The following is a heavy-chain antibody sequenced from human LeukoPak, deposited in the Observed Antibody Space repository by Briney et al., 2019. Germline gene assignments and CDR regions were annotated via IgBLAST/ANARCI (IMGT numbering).Heavy chain of an antibody. CDR1: GFTFDDYG. CDR2: INWNGGST. D-gene: IGHD3-3*01. Sequence: GGSLRLSCAASGFTFDDYGMSWVRQAPGKGLEWVSGINWNGGSTGYADSVKGRFTISRDNAKNSLYLQMNSLRAEDTALYYCARVKFLEWLFAPPRDAFDIWGQGTMVTVSS. V-gene: IGHV3-20*04. J-gene: IGHJ3*02. CDR3: ARVKFLEWLFAPPRDAFDI.